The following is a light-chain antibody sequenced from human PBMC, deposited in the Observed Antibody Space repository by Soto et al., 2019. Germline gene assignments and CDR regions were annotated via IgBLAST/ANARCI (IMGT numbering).Light chain of an antibody. CDR2: EVT. J-gene: IGLJ1*01. Sequence: QSVLTQPPSASGSPGQSVTISCTGTSSDVGGYNYVSWYQQHPGKAPKLMIYEVTKRPSGVPDRFSGSKSGNTASLTVSGLQAEDEADYYCCSYVGATNYVFGTGTKVTVL. V-gene: IGLV2-8*01. CDR1: SSDVGGYNY. CDR3: CSYVGATNYV.